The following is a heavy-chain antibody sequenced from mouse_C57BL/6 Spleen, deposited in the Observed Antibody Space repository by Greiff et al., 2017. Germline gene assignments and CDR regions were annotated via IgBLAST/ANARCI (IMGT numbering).Heavy chain of an antibody. J-gene: IGHJ3*01. Sequence: QVQLQQPGAELVRPGSSVKLSCKASGYTFTSYWMDWVKQRPGQGLEWIGNISPSDSETHYNQKFKDKATLTVDKSASTAYLQLSSLTSEDSAVYYCARDDYYVFAYWGQGTLVTVSA. CDR1: GYTFTSYW. CDR3: ARDDYYVFAY. V-gene: IGHV1-61*01. D-gene: IGHD2-3*01. CDR2: ISPSDSET.